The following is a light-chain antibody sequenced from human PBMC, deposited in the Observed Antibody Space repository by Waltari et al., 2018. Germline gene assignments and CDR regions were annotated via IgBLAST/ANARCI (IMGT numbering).Light chain of an antibody. J-gene: IGLJ2*01. CDR3: QAWDSSTAV. V-gene: IGLV3-1*01. Sequence: SYELTQPPSVSVSPGQTANITCSGRKFGVKFVYWYQQKSGLAPVLVIYEDRKRPSGIPERFSGAPSENTATLTISGTQVMDEAHYYCQAWDSSTAVFGGGTKLNVL. CDR2: EDR. CDR1: KFGVKF.